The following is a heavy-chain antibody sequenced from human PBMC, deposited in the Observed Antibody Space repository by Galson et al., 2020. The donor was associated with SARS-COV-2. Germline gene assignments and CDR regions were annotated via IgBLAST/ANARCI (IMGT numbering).Heavy chain of an antibody. Sequence: SETLSLTCTVSGYSVSTTTYWGWVRQPPGRGLEWIGSVYPSGTTYNNPSLKSRVTISVDTSKNQFSLRLDSVTAADTALYYCARQGVNMIVLVTVPGWYFDLWGRGTLVTVSS. J-gene: IGHJ2*01. CDR1: GYSVSTTTY. V-gene: IGHV4-38-2*02. CDR3: ARQGVNMIVLVTVPGWYFDL. D-gene: IGHD3-22*01. CDR2: VYPSGTT.